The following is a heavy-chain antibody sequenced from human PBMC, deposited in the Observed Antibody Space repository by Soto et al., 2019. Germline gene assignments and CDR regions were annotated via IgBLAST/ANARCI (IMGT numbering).Heavy chain of an antibody. V-gene: IGHV1-18*01. CDR1: GYTFTSYC. CDR3: AREPSGWPRLYN. CDR2: ISAYNGNT. Sequence: AASVKVSSKASGYTFTSYCISWVRKAPGQGLEWMGWISAYNGNTNYAQKLQGRVTMTTDTSTSTAYMELSSLRSDDTAVYYCAREPSGWPRLYNWSQGTLITVPQ. J-gene: IGHJ4*02. D-gene: IGHD6-19*01.